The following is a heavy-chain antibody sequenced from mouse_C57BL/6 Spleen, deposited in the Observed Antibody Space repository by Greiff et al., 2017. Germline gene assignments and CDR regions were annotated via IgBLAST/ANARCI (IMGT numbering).Heavy chain of an antibody. CDR1: GFNFNDYC. Sequence: VQLQQSGAELVRPGASNKLSCTASGFNFNDYCMHWVKQRPEQGLEWIGRIDPADGDTEYAAKFQGKATMTADTSSNTAYLQLSSLTSEDTAVYYCTSYYYGYLYWGQGTTVTVSS. CDR3: TSYYYGYLY. J-gene: IGHJ2*01. V-gene: IGHV14-1*01. D-gene: IGHD2-2*01. CDR2: IDPADGDT.